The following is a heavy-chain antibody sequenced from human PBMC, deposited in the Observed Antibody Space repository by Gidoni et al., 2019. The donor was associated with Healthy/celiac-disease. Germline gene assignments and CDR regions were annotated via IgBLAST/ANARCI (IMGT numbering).Heavy chain of an antibody. J-gene: IGHJ4*02. CDR3: ARAPDG. CDR2: ISYDGSNK. CDR1: GFTFSSYA. V-gene: IGHV3-30*01. Sequence: QVQLVESGGGVGQPGRSLRPSCAASGFTFSSYAMHWVRQAPGKGLEWVAVISYDGSNKYYADSVKGRFTISRDNSKNTLYLQMNSLRAEDTAVYYCARAPDGWGQGTLVTVSS.